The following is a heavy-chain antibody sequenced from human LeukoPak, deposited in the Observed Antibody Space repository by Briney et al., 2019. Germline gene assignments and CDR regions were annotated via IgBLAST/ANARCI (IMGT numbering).Heavy chain of an antibody. V-gene: IGHV3-66*02. CDR3: ARAEVLSFFDS. CDR1: GFTVSTNY. CDR2: IYTGGST. D-gene: IGHD4/OR15-4a*01. J-gene: IGHJ4*02. Sequence: GGSLRLSCTATGFTVSTNYMNWVRQAPGEGLEWVSVIYTGGSTYYADSVKGRFNISRDNSKNTVYLQMNSLRPEDTAVYYCARAEVLSFFDSWGQGTLVTVSS.